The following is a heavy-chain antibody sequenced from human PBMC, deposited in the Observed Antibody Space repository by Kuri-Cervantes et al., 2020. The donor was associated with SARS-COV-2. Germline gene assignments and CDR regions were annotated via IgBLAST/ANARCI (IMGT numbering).Heavy chain of an antibody. CDR3: TRANLISVWYA. D-gene: IGHD6-19*01. J-gene: IGHJ4*02. Sequence: GESLKISCAASGFTFSSYAMSWVRQAPGKGLEWVANINQAGSGEYYVDSVKGRFTISRDNVKNSLYLQMDSLKVEDTAVYYCTRANLISVWYAWGQGTLVTVSS. CDR1: GFTFSSYA. CDR2: INQAGSGE. V-gene: IGHV3-7*01.